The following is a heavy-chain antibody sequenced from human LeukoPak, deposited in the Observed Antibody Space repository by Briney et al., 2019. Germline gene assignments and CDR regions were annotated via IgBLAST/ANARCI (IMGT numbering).Heavy chain of an antibody. D-gene: IGHD3-3*01. CDR3: ARALDWLRFLEPYYYYMDV. CDR2: IYTSGST. V-gene: IGHV4-4*07. CDR1: GGSISSYY. J-gene: IGHJ6*03. Sequence: SETLSLTCTVSGGSISSYYWSWIRQPAGKGLEWIGRIYTSGSTNYNPSLKSRVTISVDTSKNQFSLKLSSVTAADTAVYYCARALDWLRFLEPYYYYMDVWGKGTTVTVSS.